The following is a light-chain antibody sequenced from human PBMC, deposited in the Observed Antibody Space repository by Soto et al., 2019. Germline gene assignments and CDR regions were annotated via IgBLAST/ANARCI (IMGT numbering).Light chain of an antibody. CDR3: CSYAGSNIFAV. V-gene: IGLV2-23*02. CDR2: EDS. J-gene: IGLJ2*01. CDR1: SSDIGSYDR. Sequence: QSALTQPASVSGSPGQSITISCTGTSSDIGSYDRVSWYQRHPGKAPKLMIFEDSRRPSGISNRFSGSKSGNTASLTISGLQAEDEADYYCCSYAGSNIFAVFGGGTNLTVL.